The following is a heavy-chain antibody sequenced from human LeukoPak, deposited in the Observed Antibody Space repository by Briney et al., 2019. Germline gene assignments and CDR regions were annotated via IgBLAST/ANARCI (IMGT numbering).Heavy chain of an antibody. CDR1: GFTFSSSG. CDR3: VRDKGSSWGEKYYFDY. Sequence: GGSLRLSCAASGFTFSSSGMHWVRQAPGKGLEWVALIWYDGINEYYADSVKGRFSISRDDSKNTLYLQMNSLKAEDTAVYYCVRDKGSSWGEKYYFDYWGQGTLVTVSS. CDR2: IWYDGINE. D-gene: IGHD6-13*01. J-gene: IGHJ4*02. V-gene: IGHV3-33*01.